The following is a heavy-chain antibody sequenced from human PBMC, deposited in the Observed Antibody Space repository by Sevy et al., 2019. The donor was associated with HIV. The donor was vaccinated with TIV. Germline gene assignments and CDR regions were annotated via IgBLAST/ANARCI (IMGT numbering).Heavy chain of an antibody. V-gene: IGHV6-1*01. CDR1: GDSVSSNSAA. CDR3: ARSGVAAAGTGIYWYFDL. Sequence: SQTLSLTCAISGDSVSSNSAAWNWIRQSPSRGLEWLGRTYYRSKWYNDYAVSVKSRITINTDTSKNQFSLQLNSVTPEDTAVYYCARSGVAAAGTGIYWYFDLWGRDTLVTVSS. J-gene: IGHJ2*01. CDR2: TYYRSKWYN. D-gene: IGHD6-13*01.